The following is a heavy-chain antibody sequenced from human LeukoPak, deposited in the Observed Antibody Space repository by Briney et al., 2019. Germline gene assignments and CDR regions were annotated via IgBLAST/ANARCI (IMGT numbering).Heavy chain of an antibody. CDR1: GFTFSSYG. CDR2: IWYDGSNK. CDR3: ARDCNDFWSGYHYYYYGMDV. D-gene: IGHD3-3*01. J-gene: IGHJ6*02. V-gene: IGHV3-33*01. Sequence: PGGPLRLSCAASGFTFSSYGMHWVRQAPGKGLEWVAVIWYDGSNKYYADSVKGRFTISRDNSKNTLYLQMNSLRAEDTAVYYCARDCNDFWSGYHYYYYGMDVWGQGTTVTVSS.